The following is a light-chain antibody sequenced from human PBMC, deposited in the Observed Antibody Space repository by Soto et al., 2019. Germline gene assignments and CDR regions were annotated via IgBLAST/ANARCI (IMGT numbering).Light chain of an antibody. CDR2: GAS. Sequence: ERVLTQSPGTLSLSPGERATLSCRASQSVSSSYLAWYQQKPGQAPRLLIYGASSRATGIPDRFSGSGSGTDFTLTISRLEPEDFAVYYCQQYGSSQTFGQGTKLEIK. J-gene: IGKJ2*01. CDR3: QQYGSSQT. CDR1: QSVSSSY. V-gene: IGKV3-20*01.